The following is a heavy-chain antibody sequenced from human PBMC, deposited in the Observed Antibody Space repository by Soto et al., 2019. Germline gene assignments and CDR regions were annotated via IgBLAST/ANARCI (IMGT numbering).Heavy chain of an antibody. CDR1: GFTFNNYA. J-gene: IGHJ6*04. CDR2: ISSSGGST. D-gene: IGHD1-26*01. Sequence: EVPLLESGGGLVQPGGSLRLSCAASGFTFNNYAMSWVRQAPGKGLEWVSTISSSGGSTYYADSVEGRVTISRDNSKIALYLHMNSLRAEDTAVYYCAKEGWDGYGIEVWCEGNKVTVSS. CDR3: AKEGWDGYGIEV. V-gene: IGHV3-23*01.